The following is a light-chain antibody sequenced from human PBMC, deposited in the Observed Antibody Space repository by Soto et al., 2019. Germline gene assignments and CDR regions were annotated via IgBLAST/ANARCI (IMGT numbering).Light chain of an antibody. V-gene: IGKV1-5*03. CDR3: QQYNDNWT. J-gene: IGKJ1*01. Sequence: DIQMTQSPDTLSAAVGDRVTITCRASQSISSWLAWYQQKPGQAPKLLIYKASTLQSGVPSRFSGSGSGTEFTLAISSLQPDDSATYYCQQYNDNWTFGQGTKVDIK. CDR1: QSISSW. CDR2: KAS.